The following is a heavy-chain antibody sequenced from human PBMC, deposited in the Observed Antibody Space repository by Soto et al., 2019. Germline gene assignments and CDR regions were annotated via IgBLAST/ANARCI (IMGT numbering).Heavy chain of an antibody. CDR2: INAGNGNT. CDR1: GYTFTSYA. CDR3: VAVDYGDY. V-gene: IGHV1-3*01. D-gene: IGHD3-10*01. J-gene: IGHJ4*02. Sequence: QVQLVQSGAEVGKHGASVKVSCKTSGYTFTSYAVHWARQAPGQSLEWMGWINAGNGNTKYAQKFQGRVTFTRDTSASTAHMELSSLTSEDTAVYYCVAVDYGDYWGQGTLVSVSS.